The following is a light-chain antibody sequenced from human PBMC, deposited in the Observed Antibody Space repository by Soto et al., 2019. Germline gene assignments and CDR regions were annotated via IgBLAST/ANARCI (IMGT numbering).Light chain of an antibody. CDR3: QSYDNSLTGSVV. Sequence: QTLVTQPPSVSGAPGQTVTIACTGSSSNLGAGYDVNWYQQLPGAAPKLLISDNINRPSGVPDRFSGSKSGTSASLAIAGLQADDEADYYCQSYDNSLTGSVVFGGGTKLTVL. V-gene: IGLV1-40*01. CDR2: DNI. J-gene: IGLJ2*01. CDR1: SSNLGAGYD.